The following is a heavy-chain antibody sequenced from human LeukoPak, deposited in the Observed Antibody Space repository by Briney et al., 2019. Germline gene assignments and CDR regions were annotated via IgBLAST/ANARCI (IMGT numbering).Heavy chain of an antibody. Sequence: SSETLSLTCAVYGGSFSGCYWSWIRQPPGKGLEWIGEINHSGSTNYNPSLKSRVTISVDTSKNQFSLKLSSVTAADTAVYYCASRRRGYSYGYLVYWGQGTLVTVSS. CDR2: INHSGST. D-gene: IGHD5-18*01. V-gene: IGHV4-34*01. CDR1: GGSFSGCY. CDR3: ASRRRGYSYGYLVY. J-gene: IGHJ4*02.